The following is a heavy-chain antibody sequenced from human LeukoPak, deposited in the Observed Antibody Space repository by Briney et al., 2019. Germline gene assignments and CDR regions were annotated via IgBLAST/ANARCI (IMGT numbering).Heavy chain of an antibody. CDR3: TRNTVTVHFGY. V-gene: IGHV3-49*03. D-gene: IGHD4-17*01. J-gene: IGHJ4*02. CDR1: GFTFDDYA. CDR2: IRSKAFGGTP. Sequence: GGSLRLSCSASGFTFDDYAVSWFRQAPGKGLEWVGFIRSKAFGGTPEYAASVRGRFTISRDDSKSIAYLQMNSLKTEDTAVYYCTRNTVTVHFGYWSQGTLVTVSS.